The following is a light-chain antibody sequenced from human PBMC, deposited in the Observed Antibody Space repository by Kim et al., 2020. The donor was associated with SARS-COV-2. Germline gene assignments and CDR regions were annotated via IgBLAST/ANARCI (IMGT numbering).Light chain of an antibody. Sequence: ALGQTVRITCQGDSLRSYYATWYQQKPGQAPRVVIYGKNNRPSGIPDRFSGSSSGNTASLTITGTQAGDEADYYCNSRDSNDNVVFGGGTKLTVL. J-gene: IGLJ2*01. CDR3: NSRDSNDNVV. V-gene: IGLV3-19*01. CDR2: GKN. CDR1: SLRSYY.